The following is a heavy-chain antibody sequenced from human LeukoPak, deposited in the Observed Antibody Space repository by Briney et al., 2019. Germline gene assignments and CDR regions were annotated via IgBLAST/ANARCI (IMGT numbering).Heavy chain of an antibody. CDR1: GGSISSYY. Sequence: SETLSLTCTVSGGSISSYYWSWIRQPPGKGLEWIGYIYYSGSTNYNPSLRSRVTISVDTSKNQFSLKLSSVTAADTAVYYCARSLYYDSSGYYIGAIPDAFDIWGQGTMVTVSS. J-gene: IGHJ3*02. V-gene: IGHV4-59*01. CDR2: IYYSGST. D-gene: IGHD3-22*01. CDR3: ARSLYYDSSGYYIGAIPDAFDI.